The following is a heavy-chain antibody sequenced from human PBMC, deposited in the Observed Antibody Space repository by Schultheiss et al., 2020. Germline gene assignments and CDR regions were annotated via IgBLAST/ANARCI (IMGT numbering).Heavy chain of an antibody. CDR3: ARDRTPYYGAYAKDALDI. V-gene: IGHV1-18*01. Sequence: ASVKVSCKASGYTFNSHGISWVRQAPGQGLEWMGWISSYNGNTNYAQKLQGRVTMTTDTSTSTAYMELRNLRSDDTAVYYCARDRTPYYGAYAKDALDIWGQGTMVTVSS. CDR2: ISSYNGNT. CDR1: GYTFNSHG. J-gene: IGHJ3*02. D-gene: IGHD4-17*01.